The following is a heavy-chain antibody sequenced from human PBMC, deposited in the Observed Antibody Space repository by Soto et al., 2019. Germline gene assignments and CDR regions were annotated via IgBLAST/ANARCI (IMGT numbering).Heavy chain of an antibody. J-gene: IGHJ3*02. CDR2: IYYSGST. V-gene: IGHV4-31*03. CDR1: GGSISSGGYY. Sequence: SETLSLTCTVSGGSISSGGYYWSWIRQHPGKGLEWIGYIYYSGSTYYNPSLKSRVTISVDTSKNQFSLKLSSVTAADTAVYYCARETSGYCSGGSCDAFDIWGQGTMVT. CDR3: ARETSGYCSGGSCDAFDI. D-gene: IGHD2-15*01.